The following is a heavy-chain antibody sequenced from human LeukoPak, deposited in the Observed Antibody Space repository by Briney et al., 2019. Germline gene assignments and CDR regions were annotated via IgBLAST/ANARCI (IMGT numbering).Heavy chain of an antibody. CDR3: ARGRDGYGPGY. J-gene: IGHJ4*02. CDR1: GGSISSYY. D-gene: IGHD5-24*01. CDR2: IYYSGST. Sequence: SETLSLTCTVSGGSISSYYWSWIRQPPGKGLEWIGYIYYSGSTNYNPSLKSRVTISVDTSKNQFSLKLSSVTAADTAVYYCARGRDGYGPGYWGQGTLVTVSS. V-gene: IGHV4-59*01.